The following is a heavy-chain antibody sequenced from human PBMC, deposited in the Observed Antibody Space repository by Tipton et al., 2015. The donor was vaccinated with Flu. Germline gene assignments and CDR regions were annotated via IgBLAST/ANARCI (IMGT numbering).Heavy chain of an antibody. CDR3: ARQDSLAWSS. J-gene: IGHJ5*02. CDR2: MSPGDSDV. Sequence: QLVQSGAEVKKPGESLKISCKGTGFSFTDYWIGWVRQMPGKGLEWMGVMSPGDSDVRYSPSFQGQVTISVDRSISTAFLHWSSLKASDSGIYYCARQDSLAWSSWGQGTLVTVSS. D-gene: IGHD2-15*01. CDR1: GFSFTDYW. V-gene: IGHV5-51*01.